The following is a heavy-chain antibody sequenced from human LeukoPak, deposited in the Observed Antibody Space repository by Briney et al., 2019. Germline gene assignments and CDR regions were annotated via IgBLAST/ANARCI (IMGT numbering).Heavy chain of an antibody. CDR1: GFTFSSYA. CDR3: AKGDWEMATITEDWQSYYYYGMDV. V-gene: IGHV3-23*01. Sequence: GGSLRLSCAASGFTFSSYAMSWVRQAPGKGLEWVSGISGSDNNTYYPDSVKGRFTISRDNSKNTLYLQMNSLRAEDTAVYYCAKGDWEMATITEDWQSYYYYGMDVWGQGTTVTVSS. D-gene: IGHD5-24*01. CDR2: ISGSDNNT. J-gene: IGHJ6*02.